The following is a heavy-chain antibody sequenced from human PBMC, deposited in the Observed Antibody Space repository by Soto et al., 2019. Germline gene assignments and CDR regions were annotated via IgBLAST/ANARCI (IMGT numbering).Heavy chain of an antibody. J-gene: IGHJ4*02. CDR1: GFTVSGNY. D-gene: IGHD1-7*01. Sequence: EVQLVESGGGLVQPGGSLRLSCVASGFTVSGNYMYWVRQAPGKVLEWVSVISGGGSTYYADSVKGRFTVSRDNSKNTLYLQMNSLSAEDTAVYYCAKGGTKNFYFDSWGQGTLVTVS. CDR3: AKGGTKNFYFDS. CDR2: ISGGGST. V-gene: IGHV3-66*01.